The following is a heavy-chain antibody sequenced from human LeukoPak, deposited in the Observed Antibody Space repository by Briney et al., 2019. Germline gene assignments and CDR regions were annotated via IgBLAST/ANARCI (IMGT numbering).Heavy chain of an antibody. CDR2: ISWNSGSI. CDR3: AKDIGHRYSSSALDY. CDR1: GFTFSSYS. Sequence: PGGSLRLSCAASGFTFSSYSMNWVRQAPGKGLEWVSGISWNSGSIGYADSVKGRFTISRDNAKNSLYLQMNSLRAEDTALYYCAKDIGHRYSSSALDYWGQGTLVTVSS. D-gene: IGHD6-13*01. V-gene: IGHV3-9*01. J-gene: IGHJ4*02.